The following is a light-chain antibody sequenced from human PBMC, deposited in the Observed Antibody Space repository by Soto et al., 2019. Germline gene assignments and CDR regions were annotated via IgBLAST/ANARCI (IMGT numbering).Light chain of an antibody. CDR2: DTS. J-gene: IGLJ1*01. CDR1: TGAVTIGHF. Sequence: QAVVTQEPSLTVSPGGTVTLTCGSSTGAVTIGHFPHWFQQKPGQAPRTLISDTSXRXXXXPAXFSGSLLGDKAALTLSDAQPEDEAEYYCLVIYTGVGEVFGTGTKLTVL. V-gene: IGLV7-46*01. CDR3: LVIYTGVGEV.